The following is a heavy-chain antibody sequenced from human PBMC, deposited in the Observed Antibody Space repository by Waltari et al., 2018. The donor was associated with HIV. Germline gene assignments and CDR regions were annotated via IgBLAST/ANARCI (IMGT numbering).Heavy chain of an antibody. V-gene: IGHV3-74*01. CDR1: GFTIRSYW. Sequence: EVQLVESGGGLVQPGGSLRLSCAASGFTIRSYWMHWVRQAPGKGRVWVSRINSDGSSTTYADSVKGRFTISRDNAKNTLYLQINSLRAEDTAVYYCARGGLSSTSKPDFDYWGQGTLVTVSS. CDR2: INSDGSST. D-gene: IGHD2-2*01. CDR3: ARGGLSSTSKPDFDY. J-gene: IGHJ4*02.